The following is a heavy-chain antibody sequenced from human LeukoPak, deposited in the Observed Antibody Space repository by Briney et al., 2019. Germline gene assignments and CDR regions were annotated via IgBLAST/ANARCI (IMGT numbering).Heavy chain of an antibody. J-gene: IGHJ4*02. Sequence: ASVKVSCKASGYTFTGYYMHWVRQAPGQGLEWMGWINPNSGGTNYAQKFQGRVTMTRDTSISTAYMELNRLRSDDTAVYYCARAQTPSKSITMIVVVKPHFEYWGQGTLVTVSS. V-gene: IGHV1-2*02. CDR3: ARAQTPSKSITMIVVVKPHFEY. D-gene: IGHD3-22*01. CDR1: GYTFTGYY. CDR2: INPNSGGT.